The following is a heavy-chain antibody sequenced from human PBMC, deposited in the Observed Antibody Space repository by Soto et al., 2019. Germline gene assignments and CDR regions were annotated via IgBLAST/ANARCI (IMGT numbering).Heavy chain of an antibody. D-gene: IGHD6-13*01. J-gene: IGHJ6*02. Sequence: GGSLRLSCAASGFTFSSYWMHWVRQAPGKGLVWVSRINSDGSSTSYADSVKGRFTISRDNAKNTLYLQMNSLRAEETAVYYCARGGGIAAAGTYYYYYGMDVWGQGTTVTVSS. V-gene: IGHV3-74*01. CDR3: ARGGGIAAAGTYYYYYGMDV. CDR2: INSDGSST. CDR1: GFTFSSYW.